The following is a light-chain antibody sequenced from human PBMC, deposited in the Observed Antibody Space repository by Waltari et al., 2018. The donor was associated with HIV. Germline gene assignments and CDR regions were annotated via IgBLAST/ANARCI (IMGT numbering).Light chain of an antibody. CDR2: EVS. CDR3: SSYTSSNTFVV. J-gene: IGLJ2*01. V-gene: IGLV2-18*02. Sequence: QSALTQPPSVSGSPGQSVTIPCPGTSSDVGNYNRLPRYQQPPGSAPKLMIYEVSNRPSGVPRRFSGSKSGNTASLTISGLQAEDEADYYCSSYTSSNTFVVFGGGTKLTVL. CDR1: SSDVGNYNR.